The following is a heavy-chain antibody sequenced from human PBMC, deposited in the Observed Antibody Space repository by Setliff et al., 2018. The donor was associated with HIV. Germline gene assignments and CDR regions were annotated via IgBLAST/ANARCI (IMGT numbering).Heavy chain of an antibody. CDR2: IGTYNGNT. Sequence: ASVKVSCKASGYTFTSYGISWVRQAPGQGLEWMGWIGTYNGNTNYAQELQGRVTMTTDTSTTTAYMELRSLKSDDTAIYFCASGMRWDTAMGDAFDIWGQGTMVTVSS. J-gene: IGHJ3*02. CDR1: GYTFTSYG. CDR3: ASGMRWDTAMGDAFDI. V-gene: IGHV1-18*01. D-gene: IGHD5-18*01.